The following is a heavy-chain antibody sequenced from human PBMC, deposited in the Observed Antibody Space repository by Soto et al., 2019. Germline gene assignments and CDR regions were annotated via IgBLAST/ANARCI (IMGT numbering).Heavy chain of an antibody. J-gene: IGHJ3*02. Sequence: GGSLRLSCAASGFTFSSYSMNWVRQAPGKGLEWVSSISSSSSYIYYAGSVKGRFTNSRDNAKNSLYLQMNSLRAEDTAVYYCGGDRTQRLDAFDIWGQGTMVTVSS. V-gene: IGHV3-21*01. D-gene: IGHD2-21*02. CDR1: GFTFSSYS. CDR2: ISSSSSYI. CDR3: GGDRTQRLDAFDI.